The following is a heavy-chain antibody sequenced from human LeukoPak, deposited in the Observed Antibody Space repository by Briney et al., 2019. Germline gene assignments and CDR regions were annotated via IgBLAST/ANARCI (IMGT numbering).Heavy chain of an antibody. J-gene: IGHJ6*02. CDR2: ISGYNGDT. D-gene: IGHD3-3*01. V-gene: IGHV1-18*01. Sequence: ASVTVSFTASGYSFIAYAMTWVRQAPGQGLEWVGWISGYNGDTKYGQKFHGRVTMTRDTLTTTAYMELGSLRPDDTAVYFCARSSIFGMDTSPTYYSGLDVWGQGTTVTVSS. CDR3: ARSSIFGMDTSPTYYSGLDV. CDR1: GYSFIAYA.